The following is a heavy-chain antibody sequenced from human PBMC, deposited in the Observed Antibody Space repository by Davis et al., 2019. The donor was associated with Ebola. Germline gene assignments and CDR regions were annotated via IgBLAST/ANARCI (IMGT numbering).Heavy chain of an antibody. CDR1: GESFSGYY. Sequence: MPSETLSLTCAVYGESFSGYYWSWIRQPPGKGLEWIGEINHSGSTNYNPSLKSRVTISVDTSKKQFSLKLSSVTAADTAVYYCARDRVALAGSDYWGQGTLVTVSS. D-gene: IGHD6-19*01. V-gene: IGHV4-34*01. CDR2: INHSGST. J-gene: IGHJ4*02. CDR3: ARDRVALAGSDY.